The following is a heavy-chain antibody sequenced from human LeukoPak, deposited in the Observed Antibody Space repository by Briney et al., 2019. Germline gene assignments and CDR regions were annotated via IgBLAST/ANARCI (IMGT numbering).Heavy chain of an antibody. J-gene: IGHJ3*02. Sequence: PSETLSLTCAVYGGSFSGYYWSWIRQPPGKGLEWIGEINHSGSTNYNPSLKSRVTISVDTSKNQFSLKLSSVTAADTAVYYCARLGPTKRFLEWLPHLGAFDIWGLGTMVTVSS. CDR3: ARLGPTKRFLEWLPHLGAFDI. D-gene: IGHD3-3*01. CDR2: INHSGST. CDR1: GGSFSGYY. V-gene: IGHV4-34*01.